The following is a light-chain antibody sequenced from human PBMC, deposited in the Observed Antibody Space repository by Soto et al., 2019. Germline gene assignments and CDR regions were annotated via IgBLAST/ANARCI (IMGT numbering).Light chain of an antibody. CDR3: CSYAGNNALV. CDR1: SSNVGSYNF. Sequence: QSALTQPASVSGSRGQSITISCTGTSSNVGSYNFVSWYRQYPGKAPELIIYEVSQRPPTFFNRCSGSKSGNTASLTISGLQSDDEADYYCCSYAGNNALVFGGGTKVTVL. V-gene: IGLV2-23*02. J-gene: IGLJ3*02. CDR2: EVS.